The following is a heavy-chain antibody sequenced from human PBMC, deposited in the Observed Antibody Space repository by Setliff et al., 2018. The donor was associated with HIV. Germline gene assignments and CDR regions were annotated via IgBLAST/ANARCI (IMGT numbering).Heavy chain of an antibody. CDR1: YATISTADYY. J-gene: IGHJ6*02. CDR2: VSYTGTT. CDR3: ARAMRGVVVTNMYYYYGMDV. D-gene: IGHD2-21*02. Sequence: SETLSLTCTASYATISTADYYWSWIRQPPGKGLEWIGFVSYTGTTHYNPSLKSRLTISIDTSENQFSLKLSSVTAADTAVYYCARAMRGVVVTNMYYYYGMDVWGQGTTVTVSS. V-gene: IGHV4-30-4*01.